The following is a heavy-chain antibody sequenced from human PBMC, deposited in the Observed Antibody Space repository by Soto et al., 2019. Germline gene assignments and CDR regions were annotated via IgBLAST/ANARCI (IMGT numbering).Heavy chain of an antibody. J-gene: IGHJ6*02. CDR3: ARVNRGGYYYGMDV. D-gene: IGHD2-15*01. V-gene: IGHV4-34*01. CDR1: GGSLSGYY. CDR2: INHSGST. Sequence: SETLSLTCAVYGGSLSGYYWSWIRQPPGKGLEWIGEINHSGSTNYNPSLKSRVTISVDTSKNQFSLKLSSVTAADTAVYYCARVNRGGYYYGMDVWGQGTTVTVSS.